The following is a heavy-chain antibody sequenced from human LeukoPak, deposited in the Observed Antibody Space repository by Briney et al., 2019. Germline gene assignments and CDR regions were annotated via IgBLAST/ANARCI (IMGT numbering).Heavy chain of an antibody. Sequence: SETLSLTCTVSGGSISSHYWSWIRQPPGKGLEGIGYIYYSGSSKYNPSLKSRVTISVDTSKNQFSLKLSSVTAADTAVYYCARLYDSSGYTNWLDPWGQGTLVTVSS. CDR2: IYYSGSS. CDR1: GGSISSHY. D-gene: IGHD3-22*01. CDR3: ARLYDSSGYTNWLDP. V-gene: IGHV4-59*11. J-gene: IGHJ5*02.